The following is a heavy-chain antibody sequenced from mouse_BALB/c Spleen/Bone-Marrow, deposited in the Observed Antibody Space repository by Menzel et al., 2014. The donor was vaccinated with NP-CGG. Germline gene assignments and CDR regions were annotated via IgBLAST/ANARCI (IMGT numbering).Heavy chain of an antibody. D-gene: IGHD2-10*01. CDR2: IWAGGST. V-gene: IGHV2-9*02. Sequence: QVQLKESGPGLAAPSQSLSITCTVSGFSLTSYGVHWVRQPPGKGLEWLGIIWAGGSTNYNSALMSRLSISKDNSKSQVFLKMNSLQTDDTAMYFCAIAYFGNYNYYFDYWGQGTTLTVSS. CDR3: AIAYFGNYNYYFDY. CDR1: GFSLTSYG. J-gene: IGHJ2*01.